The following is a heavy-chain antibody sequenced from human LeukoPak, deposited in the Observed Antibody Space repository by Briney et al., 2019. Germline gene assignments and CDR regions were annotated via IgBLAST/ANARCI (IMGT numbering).Heavy chain of an antibody. Sequence: SETLSLTCTVSGYSISSGYYWGWIRQPPGKGLEWIGSIYHSGSTYYNPSLKSRVTISVDTSKNQFSLKLSSVTAADTAVYYCARHGKRITMVRGVTPTPFDYWGQGTLVTVSS. CDR3: ARHGKRITMVRGVTPTPFDY. D-gene: IGHD3-10*01. CDR2: IYHSGST. CDR1: GYSISSGYY. V-gene: IGHV4-38-2*02. J-gene: IGHJ4*02.